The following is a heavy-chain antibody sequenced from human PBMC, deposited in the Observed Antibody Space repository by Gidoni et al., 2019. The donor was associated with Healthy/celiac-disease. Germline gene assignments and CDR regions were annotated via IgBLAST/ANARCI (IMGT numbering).Heavy chain of an antibody. Sequence: QVQLQQRGAGLLKPSETLSPTCAVYGRSFSGYYWSWIRQPPGKGLEWIGEINHSGSTNYNPSLKSRVTISVDTSKNQFSLKLSSVTAADTAVYYCARGLRYYYGSGSYFADWGQGTLVTVSS. CDR2: INHSGST. CDR3: ARGLRYYYGSGSYFAD. J-gene: IGHJ4*02. CDR1: GRSFSGYY. D-gene: IGHD3-10*01. V-gene: IGHV4-34*01.